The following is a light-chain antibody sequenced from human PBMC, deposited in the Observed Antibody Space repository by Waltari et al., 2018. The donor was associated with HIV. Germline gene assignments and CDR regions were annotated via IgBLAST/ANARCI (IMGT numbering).Light chain of an antibody. J-gene: IGLJ3*02. CDR1: NIGTKS. V-gene: IGLV3-21*02. Sequence: SYVLTQPPSVSVAPGQTARIPCGGNNIGTKSVHWYQQRPGQAPVLVVYDNNDRPSGIPERLSGSNSGNSATLTISRVEAGDEADYFCQVWDGSSDHLLVFGGGTKLSVL. CDR2: DNN. CDR3: QVWDGSSDHLLV.